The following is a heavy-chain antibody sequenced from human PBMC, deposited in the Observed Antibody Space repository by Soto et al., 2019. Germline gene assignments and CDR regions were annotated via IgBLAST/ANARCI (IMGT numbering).Heavy chain of an antibody. CDR2: ISSSSSYI. Sequence: ESGGGLVKPGGSLRLSCAASGFTFSSYSMNWVRQAPGKGLEWVSSISSSSSYIYYADSVKGRFTISRDNAKNSLYLQMNSLRAEDTAVYYCARAFDIVVVPAAVDYWGQGTLVTVSS. CDR3: ARAFDIVVVPAAVDY. D-gene: IGHD2-2*01. J-gene: IGHJ4*02. CDR1: GFTFSSYS. V-gene: IGHV3-21*01.